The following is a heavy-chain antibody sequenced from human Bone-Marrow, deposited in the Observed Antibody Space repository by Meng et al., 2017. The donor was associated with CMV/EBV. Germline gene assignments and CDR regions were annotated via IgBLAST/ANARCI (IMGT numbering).Heavy chain of an antibody. CDR3: TTEGCSSTSCYSAYYYYGMDV. CDR2: IRSKAYGGTT. D-gene: IGHD2-2*01. V-gene: IGHV3-49*04. CDR1: GLTFGDYA. J-gene: IGHJ6*02. Sequence: GESLKISWTASGLTFGDYAMSWVRQAPGKGLEWVGFIRSKAYGGTTEYAASVKGRFTISRDDSKNTLYLQMNSLKTEDTAVYYCTTEGCSSTSCYSAYYYYGMDVWGQGTTVTVSS.